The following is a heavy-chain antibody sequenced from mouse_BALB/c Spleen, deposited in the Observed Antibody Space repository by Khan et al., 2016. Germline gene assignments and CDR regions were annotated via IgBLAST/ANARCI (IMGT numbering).Heavy chain of an antibody. V-gene: IGHV1S41*01. CDR1: GYTFTSYW. D-gene: IGHD3-3*01. Sequence: DLVKPGASVKLSCKASGYTFTSYWMNWIKQSPGQGLEWIGRINPGSGRTYYTEMFKGKSTMTVDTSSSTAYLQLSNLSSEDSAVYVCAREGTELLMAYWGQGTSVTVSS. J-gene: IGHJ4*01. CDR2: INPGSGRT. CDR3: AREGTELLMAY.